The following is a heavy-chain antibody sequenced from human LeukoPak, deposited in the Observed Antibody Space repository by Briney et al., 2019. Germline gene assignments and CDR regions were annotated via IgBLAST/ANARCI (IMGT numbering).Heavy chain of an antibody. CDR2: ISGSGAVT. V-gene: IGHV3-23*01. CDR3: AKDRVGATLYFDY. D-gene: IGHD1-26*01. Sequence: GGTLRLSCAASGFSFSNYGMSWVRQAPGKGLEWVSAISGSGAVTYYADSVKGRFTISRDNSKNTVYLQMNSLRAEGTAVHYCAKDRVGATLYFDYWGQGTLVTVSS. J-gene: IGHJ4*02. CDR1: GFSFSNYG.